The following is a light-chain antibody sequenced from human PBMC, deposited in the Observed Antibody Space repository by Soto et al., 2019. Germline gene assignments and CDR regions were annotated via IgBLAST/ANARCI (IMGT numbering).Light chain of an antibody. Sequence: QSVLTQPASVSGSPGQSITISCTGASGDVGGYKYVSWYQHHPGKVPKLMIYDVSHRPSGVSSRFSGSKSGNTASLTISGLQADDEADYYCSSYTSANTFEVVFAGGTKLTVL. V-gene: IGLV2-14*03. CDR3: SSYTSANTFEVV. CDR1: SGDVGGYKY. CDR2: DVS. J-gene: IGLJ2*01.